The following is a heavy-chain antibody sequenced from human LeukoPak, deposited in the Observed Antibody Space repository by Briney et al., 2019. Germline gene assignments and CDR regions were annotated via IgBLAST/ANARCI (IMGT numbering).Heavy chain of an antibody. CDR1: GFTFSSYG. D-gene: IGHD1-1*01. J-gene: IGHJ4*02. CDR3: GKGRYPPRYYFDY. V-gene: IGHV3-30*18. Sequence: PGGSLRLSCAASGFTFSSYGMHWVRQAPGKGLEGGAVISYDGSNKYYADSVKGRFTISRDNSKNTLYLQMNSLRAEDTAVYYCGKGRYPPRYYFDYWGQGTLVTVSS. CDR2: ISYDGSNK.